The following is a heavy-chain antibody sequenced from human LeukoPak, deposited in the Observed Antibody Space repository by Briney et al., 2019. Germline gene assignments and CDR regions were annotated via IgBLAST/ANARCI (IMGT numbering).Heavy chain of an antibody. J-gene: IGHJ4*02. D-gene: IGHD3-10*01. CDR1: GCTFSNYW. CDR2: IKQDGSGK. Sequence: GGSLRLSCAASGCTFSNYWMTWVRQAPGKGLEWVASIKQDGSGKYYVDSVKGRFTISRDNAKNSLYLQMNSLRAEDTAVFYCARDKSAGADTGSSFYYWGQGALVTVSS. CDR3: ARDKSAGADTGSSFYY. V-gene: IGHV3-7*03.